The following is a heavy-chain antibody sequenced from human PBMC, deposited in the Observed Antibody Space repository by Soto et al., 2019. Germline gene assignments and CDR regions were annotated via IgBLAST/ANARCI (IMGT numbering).Heavy chain of an antibody. J-gene: IGHJ4*02. CDR2: IYSSGST. Sequence: SETLSLTCPFSGCSISNYYWSWIRQPPGKGLEWIGYIYSSGSTNYNPSLKSRVTISADTSKNQVSLKLTSVTAADTAVYYCARDHPHSYGIYYFDYWGQGTLVTVSS. CDR1: GCSISNYY. V-gene: IGHV4-59*01. CDR3: ARDHPHSYGIYYFDY. D-gene: IGHD5-18*01.